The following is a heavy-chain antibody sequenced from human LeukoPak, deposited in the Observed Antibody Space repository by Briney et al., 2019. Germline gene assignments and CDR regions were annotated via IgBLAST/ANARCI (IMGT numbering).Heavy chain of an antibody. CDR2: IIPIFGTA. J-gene: IGHJ6*02. V-gene: IGHV1-69*13. D-gene: IGHD3-3*01. CDR1: GGTFSSYA. CDR3: ARGDFWSGYRGYYYYYGMDV. Sequence: SVKVSCKASGGTFSSYAISWVRQPPGQGLEWMGGIIPIFGTANYAQKFQGRVTITADESTSTAYMELSSLRSEDTAVYYCARGDFWSGYRGYYYYYGMDVWGQGTTVTVSS.